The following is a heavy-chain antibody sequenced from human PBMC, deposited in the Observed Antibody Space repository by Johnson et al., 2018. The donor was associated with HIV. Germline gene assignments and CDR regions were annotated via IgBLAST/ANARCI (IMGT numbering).Heavy chain of an antibody. J-gene: IGHJ6*01. D-gene: IGHD4-17*01. V-gene: IGHV3-23*04. CDR1: GFTFSNFA. CDR2: ISSGGSYT. Sequence: VQLVESGGGLVQPGGSLRLSCEVSGFTFSNFAMSWVRQTPDKRLEWVATISSGGSYTYYPDSVKGRFTISRDNAKNTLYLQMSSLKSEDTAMYYCARHGNYDYYAMDYWGQGTSVTASS. CDR3: ARHGNYDYYAMDY.